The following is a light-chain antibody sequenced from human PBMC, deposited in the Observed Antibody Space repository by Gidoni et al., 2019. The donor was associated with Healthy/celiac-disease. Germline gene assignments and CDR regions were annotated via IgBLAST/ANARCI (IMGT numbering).Light chain of an antibody. J-gene: IGKJ3*01. V-gene: IGKV3-20*01. CDR3: QQSGSSVT. CDR1: QSVSSSY. Sequence: IVLTQSPGTLSLSPGERAILSCRASQSVSSSYLAWYQQKPGQAPRLLIYGASSRATGIPDRFSGSGSGTDFTLTISRLEPEDFAVYYCQQSGSSVTFGPGTKVDIK. CDR2: GAS.